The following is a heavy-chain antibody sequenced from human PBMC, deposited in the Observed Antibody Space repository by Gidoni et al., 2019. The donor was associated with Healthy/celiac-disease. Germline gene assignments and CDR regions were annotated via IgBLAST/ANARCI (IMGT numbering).Heavy chain of an antibody. CDR1: GGTFSSYA. D-gene: IGHD4-17*01. V-gene: IGHV1-69*01. J-gene: IGHJ4*02. Sequence: VQPVQPGAEVQKLGSSVQVLCKASGGTFSSYASSWVRQAPGQGLEWMGGISHSFGTANYAQKFQGRVTMTADESTSTAYMELSSLRSEDTAVCCCAGESYGGGWGYCGQGTLVTVAS. CDR2: ISHSFGTA. CDR3: AGESYGGGWGY.